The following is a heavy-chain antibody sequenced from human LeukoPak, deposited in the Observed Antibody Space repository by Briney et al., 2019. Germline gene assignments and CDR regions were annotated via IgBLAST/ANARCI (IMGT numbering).Heavy chain of an antibody. V-gene: IGHV3-21*01. D-gene: IGHD6-13*01. Sequence: PGGSLGLSCAASGFTFSSYSMNWVRQAPGKGLEWVSSISSSSSYIYYADSVKGRFTISRDNAKNSLYLQMNSLRAEDTAVYYCATGGKNIAAAGTGYWGQGTLVTVSS. CDR2: ISSSSSYI. J-gene: IGHJ4*02. CDR1: GFTFSSYS. CDR3: ATGGKNIAAAGTGY.